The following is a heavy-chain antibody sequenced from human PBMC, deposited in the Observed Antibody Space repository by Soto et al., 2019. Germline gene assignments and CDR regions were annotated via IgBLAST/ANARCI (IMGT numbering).Heavy chain of an antibody. J-gene: IGHJ3*02. V-gene: IGHV3-53*04. CDR2: IYSGGST. D-gene: IGHD3-10*01. CDR3: ARVYYGSGSYYHDAFDT. Sequence: EVQLVESGGGLVQPGGSLRLSCAASGFTVSSNYMSWVRQAPGNGLEWVSVIYSGGSTYYADSVKGRFTISRHNSKNTLYLQMNSLRAEDTAVYYCARVYYGSGSYYHDAFDTWGKGTMVTVSS. CDR1: GFTVSSNY.